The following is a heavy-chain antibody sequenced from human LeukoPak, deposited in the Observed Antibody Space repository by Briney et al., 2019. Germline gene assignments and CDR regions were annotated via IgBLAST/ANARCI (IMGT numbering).Heavy chain of an antibody. CDR2: ISAYNGNT. V-gene: IGHV1-18*01. Sequence: GASVKVSCKASGYTFTSYGISWVRQAPGQGLEWMGWISAYNGNTNYAQELQGRVTMTTDTSTSTAYMELRSLRSDDTAVYYCARDWQRYCSGGSCYQGDYYYMDVWGKGTTVTVSS. CDR1: GYTFTSYG. D-gene: IGHD2-15*01. J-gene: IGHJ6*03. CDR3: ARDWQRYCSGGSCYQGDYYYMDV.